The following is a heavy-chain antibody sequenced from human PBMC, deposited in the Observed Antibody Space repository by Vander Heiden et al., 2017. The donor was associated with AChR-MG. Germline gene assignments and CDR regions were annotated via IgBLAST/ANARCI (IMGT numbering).Heavy chain of an antibody. D-gene: IGHD3-22*01. Sequence: VQLVESGGGVVQPGGSLNVSGAASGSTCSDSAMHWVRQASGKGLEWVGRIRSKANSYATEYAASVKGRFTISRDDSKNTAYLQMNSLQPEDTAIYYCTRKNYDSSAGYFDYWGQGPLVTVSS. J-gene: IGHJ4*02. CDR2: IRSKANSYAT. V-gene: IGHV3-73*02. CDR1: GSTCSDSA. CDR3: TRKNYDSSAGYFDY.